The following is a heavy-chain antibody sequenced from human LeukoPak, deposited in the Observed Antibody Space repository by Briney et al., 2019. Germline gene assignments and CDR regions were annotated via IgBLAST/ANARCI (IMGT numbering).Heavy chain of an antibody. CDR3: ARPPMVRGVIITGDDVFDI. J-gene: IGHJ3*02. D-gene: IGHD3-10*01. CDR2: IWYDGSNK. V-gene: IGHV3-33*01. Sequence: PGGSLRLSCAASGFTFSGYGMHWVRQAPGKGLEGVAVIWYDGSNKYYADSVKGRFTISRDNSKNTLYLQMNSLKAEDTAVYYCARPPMVRGVIITGDDVFDIWGQGTMVTVSS. CDR1: GFTFSGYG.